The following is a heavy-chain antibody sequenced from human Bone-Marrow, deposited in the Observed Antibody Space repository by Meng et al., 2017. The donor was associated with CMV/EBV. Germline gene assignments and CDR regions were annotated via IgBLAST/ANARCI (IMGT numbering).Heavy chain of an antibody. D-gene: IGHD2-2*02. CDR1: GGSISSYY. CDR3: ARTPEYCSSTSCYMDY. V-gene: IGHV4-59*01. Sequence: SETLSLTCTVSGGSISSYYWSWIRQPPGKGLEWIGYIYYSGSTNYNPSLKSRVTISVDTSKNQFSLKLSSVTAADTAVYYCARTPEYCSSTSCYMDYSGQGTLVTVSS. CDR2: IYYSGST. J-gene: IGHJ4*02.